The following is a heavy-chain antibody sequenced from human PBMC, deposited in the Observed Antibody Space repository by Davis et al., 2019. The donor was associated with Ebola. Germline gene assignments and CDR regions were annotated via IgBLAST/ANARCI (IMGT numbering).Heavy chain of an antibody. D-gene: IGHD3-3*01. CDR2: INHSGST. J-gene: IGHJ6*04. V-gene: IGHV4-34*01. Sequence: SETLSLTCAVYGGSFSGYYWSWIRQPPGKGLEWIGEINHSGSTNYNPSLKSRVTISVDTSKNQFSLKLSSVTAADTAVYYCAKGSVTIFGVAPDYYGMDVWGKGTTVTVSS. CDR1: GGSFSGYY. CDR3: AKGSVTIFGVAPDYYGMDV.